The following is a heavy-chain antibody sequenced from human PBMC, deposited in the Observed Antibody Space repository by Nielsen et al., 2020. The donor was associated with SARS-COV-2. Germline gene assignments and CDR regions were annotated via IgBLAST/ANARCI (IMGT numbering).Heavy chain of an antibody. V-gene: IGHV1-2*06. CDR1: GYTFTCYY. CDR2: INPNSGGT. D-gene: IGHD4-17*01. Sequence: ASVKVSCKASGYTFTCYYMHWVRQAPGQGLEWMGRINPNSGGTNYAQKFQGRVTMTRDTSISTAYMELSRLRSDDTAVYYCARAGSSPSEDDYGDYGTFDYWGQGTLVTVSS. J-gene: IGHJ4*02. CDR3: ARAGSSPSEDDYGDYGTFDY.